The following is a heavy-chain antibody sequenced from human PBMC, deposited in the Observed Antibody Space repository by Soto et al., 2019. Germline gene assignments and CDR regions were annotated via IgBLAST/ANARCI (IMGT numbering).Heavy chain of an antibody. CDR3: ARGVYGSGNYYTGPSAFDI. J-gene: IGHJ3*02. D-gene: IGHD3-10*01. V-gene: IGHV1-69*06. CDR2: TIPVFNTA. CDR1: GGTLSDHG. Sequence: QVQLEQSGAEVKKPGSSVKVSCKASGGTLSDHGVAWLRQAPGQGLEWMGGTIPVFNTAKYAQKFQGRDTVTADKFPNIAYMELSSLRSEDTAFYFCARGVYGSGNYYTGPSAFDIWGQGTMVIVSS.